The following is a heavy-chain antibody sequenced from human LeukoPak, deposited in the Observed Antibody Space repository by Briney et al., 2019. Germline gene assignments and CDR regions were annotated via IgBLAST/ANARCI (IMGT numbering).Heavy chain of an antibody. CDR1: GYTFTSYD. V-gene: IGHV1-8*01. CDR3: ARGREENTIFGVVSPYYYYYYMDV. Sequence: ASVKVSCKASGYTFTSYDINWVRQATGQGLEWMGWMNPNSGNTGCAQKFQGRVTMTRNTSISTAYMELSSLRSEDTAVYYCARGREENTIFGVVSPYYYYYYMDVWGKGTTVTVSS. J-gene: IGHJ6*03. CDR2: MNPNSGNT. D-gene: IGHD3-3*01.